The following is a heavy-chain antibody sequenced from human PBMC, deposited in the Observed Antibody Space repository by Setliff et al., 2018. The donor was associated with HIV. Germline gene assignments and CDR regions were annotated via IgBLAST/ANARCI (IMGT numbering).Heavy chain of an antibody. CDR2: IIPILDTT. CDR1: GGTFNNYV. D-gene: IGHD3-16*01. Sequence: SVKVSCKAAGGTFNNYVFSWVRKAPGRGLEWIGTIIPILDTTNYAQKFQDRVTITTDESTSTAYMELRSLTSEDTAVYYCARDHDEAVKDADNYVPLDLWGQGTLVTVSS. V-gene: IGHV1-69*11. J-gene: IGHJ5*02. CDR3: ARDHDEAVKDADNYVPLDL.